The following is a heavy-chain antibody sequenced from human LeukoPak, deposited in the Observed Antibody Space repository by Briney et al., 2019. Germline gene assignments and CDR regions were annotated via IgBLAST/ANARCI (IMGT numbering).Heavy chain of an antibody. V-gene: IGHV1-18*01. Sequence: ASVKVSCKASGYTFTSYGISWVRQAPGQGLEWMGWISAYNGNTNYAQKLQGRVTMTTDTSTSTAYMELSSLRSEDTAVYYCARVSGIAAAGPSGYYYYMDVWGKGTTVTVSS. D-gene: IGHD6-13*01. CDR2: ISAYNGNT. CDR1: GYTFTSYG. CDR3: ARVSGIAAAGPSGYYYYMDV. J-gene: IGHJ6*03.